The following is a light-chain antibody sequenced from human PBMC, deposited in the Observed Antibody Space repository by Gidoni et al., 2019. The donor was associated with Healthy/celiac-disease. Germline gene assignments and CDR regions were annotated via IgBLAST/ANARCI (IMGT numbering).Light chain of an antibody. CDR3: QQYDNLPLT. Sequence: DIQMCQSPSSLSASVGDRVTITCQASQDISNYLNWYQQKPGKAPKLLIYDASNLETGVPSRFSGSGSGTDFTFTISSLQPEDIATYYCQQYDNLPLTFGGGTKVEIK. V-gene: IGKV1-33*01. CDR2: DAS. CDR1: QDISNY. J-gene: IGKJ4*01.